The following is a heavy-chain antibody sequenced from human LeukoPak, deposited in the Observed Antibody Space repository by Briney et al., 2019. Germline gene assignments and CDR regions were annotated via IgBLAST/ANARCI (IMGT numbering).Heavy chain of an antibody. D-gene: IGHD2-2*01. J-gene: IGHJ5*02. CDR2: IYHSGST. V-gene: IGHV4-39*07. CDR3: TRWRLYCSSTSCYYRWFDP. CDR1: GGSISSSNYF. Sequence: SETLSLTCTVSGGSISSSNYFWGWIHQPPGKGLEWIGEIYHSGSTNYNPSLKSRVTISVDKSKNQFSLKLSSVTAADTAVYYCTRWRLYCSSTSCYYRWFDPWGQGTLVTVSS.